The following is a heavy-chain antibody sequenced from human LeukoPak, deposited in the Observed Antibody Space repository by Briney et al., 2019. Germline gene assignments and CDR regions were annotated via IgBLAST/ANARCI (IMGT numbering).Heavy chain of an antibody. CDR2: KSYDGSNN. V-gene: IGHV3-30-3*01. CDR1: GFTFSSYA. Sequence: PGRSLRLSCAASGFTFSSYAMHWVRQAPGKGLEWVAVKSYDGSNNYYADSVKGRFTISRDNSKNTLYLQMNSLRAEDTAVYYCAREIWFGELDGAFDIWGQGTMVTVSS. D-gene: IGHD3-10*01. J-gene: IGHJ3*02. CDR3: AREIWFGELDGAFDI.